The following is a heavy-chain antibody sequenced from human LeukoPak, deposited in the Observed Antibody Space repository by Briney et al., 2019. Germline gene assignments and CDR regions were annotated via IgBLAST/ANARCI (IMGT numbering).Heavy chain of an antibody. Sequence: SETLSLTCTVSGGSISSYYWSWIRQPPGKGLEWIGYIYYSGSTNYNPSLKSRVTISVDTSKNQFSLKLSSVTAADTAVYYCAKHSSGWYPGLGDYWGQGTLVTVSS. CDR1: GGSISSYY. J-gene: IGHJ4*02. CDR2: IYYSGST. V-gene: IGHV4-59*01. CDR3: AKHSSGWYPGLGDY. D-gene: IGHD6-19*01.